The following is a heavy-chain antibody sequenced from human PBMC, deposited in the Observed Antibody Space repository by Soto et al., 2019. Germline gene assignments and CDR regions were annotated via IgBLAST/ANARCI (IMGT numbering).Heavy chain of an antibody. J-gene: IGHJ6*02. CDR2: IYYSGST. Sequence: PSETLSLTCTVSGGSISSGDYYWSWIRQPPGKGLEWIGYIYYSGSTYYKPSLKSRVTISVDTSKNQFSLKLSSVTAADTAVYYCARDQVTIFGPAVAGMDVWGQGTTVTVSS. V-gene: IGHV4-30-4*01. D-gene: IGHD3-3*01. CDR1: GGSISSGDYY. CDR3: ARDQVTIFGPAVAGMDV.